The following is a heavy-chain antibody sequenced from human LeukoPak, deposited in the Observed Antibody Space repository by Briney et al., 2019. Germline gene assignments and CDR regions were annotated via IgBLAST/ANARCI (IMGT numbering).Heavy chain of an antibody. J-gene: IGHJ3*02. V-gene: IGHV3-13*04. CDR1: GFTFSSYD. CDR2: IGTAGDT. Sequence: PGGSLRLSCAASGFTFSSYDMHWVRQGTGKGLEWVSAIGTAGDTYYPGSVKGRFTNSRENAKNSLYLQMNSRRVGDTAVYYFARGRGWGTFDIWGQGTMVTVSS. D-gene: IGHD3-10*01. CDR3: ARGRGWGTFDI.